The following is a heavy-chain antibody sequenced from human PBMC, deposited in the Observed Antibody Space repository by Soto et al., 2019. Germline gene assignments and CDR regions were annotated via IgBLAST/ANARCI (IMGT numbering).Heavy chain of an antibody. Sequence: GGSLRLSCAASGFTFSSYAMSWVRQAPGKGLEWVSAISGSGGSTYYADSVKGRFTISRDNSKNTLYLQMNSLRAEDTAVYYRAKDRYCSSTSCYADYWGQGTLVTVSS. CDR2: ISGSGGST. V-gene: IGHV3-23*01. D-gene: IGHD2-2*01. CDR1: GFTFSSYA. J-gene: IGHJ4*02. CDR3: AKDRYCSSTSCYADY.